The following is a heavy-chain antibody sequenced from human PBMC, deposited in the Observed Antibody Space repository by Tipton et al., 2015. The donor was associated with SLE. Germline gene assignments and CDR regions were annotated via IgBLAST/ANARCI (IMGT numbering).Heavy chain of an antibody. Sequence: SLRLSCAASGFTFSSYWMSWVRQAPGKGLEWVSVIYSGGSTYYADSVKGRFTISRDNSKNTLYLQMNSLGAGDTAVYYCARAGVAVASYWYFDLWGRGTLVTVSS. CDR3: ARAGVAVASYWYFDL. J-gene: IGHJ2*01. CDR1: GFTFSSYW. CDR2: IYSGGST. V-gene: IGHV3-53*01. D-gene: IGHD6-19*01.